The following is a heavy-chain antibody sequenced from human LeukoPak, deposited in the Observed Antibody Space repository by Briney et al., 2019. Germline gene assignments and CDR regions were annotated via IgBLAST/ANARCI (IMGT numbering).Heavy chain of an antibody. V-gene: IGHV3-15*01. CDR2: FKSKTDGGTP. CDR1: AYTFTNAW. J-gene: IGHJ3*01. CDR3: AKPRDIDSWAFDV. D-gene: IGHD2-15*01. Sequence: GGSLRLSCAASAYTFTNAWMSWVRQGPGKGLEWLGRFKSKTDGGTPDYAAPVKGRFTISRDDSKNTLYLQMNSLRTEDTAVYYCAKPRDIDSWAFDVWGQGTMVTVS.